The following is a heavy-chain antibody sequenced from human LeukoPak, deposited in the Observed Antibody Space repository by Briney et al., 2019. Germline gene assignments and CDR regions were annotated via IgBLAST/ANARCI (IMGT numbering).Heavy chain of an antibody. D-gene: IGHD6-19*01. CDR2: MSYEETYK. CDR1: GFSVRDYA. CDR3: ARGCIIAVAAHQCYFDY. Sequence: GGSLRLSCAASGFSVRDYAMHWVRQAPGKGLEWVAVMSYEETYKNYAEAVKGRFTISRDDSKNTLFLQMSSLRPEDTAVYYCARGCIIAVAAHQCYFDYWGQGTLVTVSS. V-gene: IGHV3-30-3*01. J-gene: IGHJ4*02.